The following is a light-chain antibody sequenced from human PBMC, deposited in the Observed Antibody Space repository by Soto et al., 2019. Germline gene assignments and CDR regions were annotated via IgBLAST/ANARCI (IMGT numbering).Light chain of an antibody. J-gene: IGLJ3*02. CDR2: EVT. CDR1: SSDVGSHNF. CDR3: CSYADTTTWV. V-gene: IGLV2-23*02. Sequence: QSALTQPASVSGSPGQSITISCTGISSDVGSHNFVSWYQQRPGKAPKLMIFEVTKRPSGVSDRFSASKSGNTASLTISGVWAEDEADYYCCSYADTTTWVFGGGTKLTVL.